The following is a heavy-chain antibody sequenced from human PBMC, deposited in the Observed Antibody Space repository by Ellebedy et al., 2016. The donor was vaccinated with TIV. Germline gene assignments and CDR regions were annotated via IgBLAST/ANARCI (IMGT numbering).Heavy chain of an antibody. CDR1: GFTVSSDP. Sequence: LSLTCAASGFTVSSDPMGWVRQAPGKGLDYVSVIFNDDRTNYADSVKGRFSISRDNSKNTLYLQMDSLRAEDTGIYFCARGRQWLIFDSWGLGTLVTVSS. CDR2: IFNDDRT. V-gene: IGHV3-53*01. D-gene: IGHD6-19*01. J-gene: IGHJ4*02. CDR3: ARGRQWLIFDS.